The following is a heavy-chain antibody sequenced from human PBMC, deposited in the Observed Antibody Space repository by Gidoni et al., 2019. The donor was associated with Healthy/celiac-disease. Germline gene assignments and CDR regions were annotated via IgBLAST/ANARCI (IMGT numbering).Heavy chain of an antibody. V-gene: IGHV3-33*01. Sequence: QVQLVESGGGVVQPGRSLRLSCAASGFTFSSYGMHWVRQAPGKGLEWVAVIWYYGSNKYYADSVKGRFTISRDNSKNTLYLQMNSLRAEDTAVYYCARSNLPHNWFDPWGQGTLVTVSS. CDR2: IWYYGSNK. CDR3: ARSNLPHNWFDP. J-gene: IGHJ5*02. CDR1: GFTFSSYG.